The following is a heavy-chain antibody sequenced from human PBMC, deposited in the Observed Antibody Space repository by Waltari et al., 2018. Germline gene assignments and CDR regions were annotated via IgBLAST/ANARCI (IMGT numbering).Heavy chain of an antibody. J-gene: IGHJ4*02. CDR2: IYYSVST. Sequence: QLQLQESGPGLVKTSETLTLNCNVSGGSISSSGHYWGWIRQSPGKGVEWIGNIYYSVSTTYNPSLKSRVTISVDTSKNQFSLKLSSVTAADTAVYYCAKDEHYSNDWYGGIDSWGQGVLVTVSS. D-gene: IGHD6-19*01. CDR1: GGSISSSGHY. CDR3: AKDEHYSNDWYGGIDS. V-gene: IGHV4-39*07.